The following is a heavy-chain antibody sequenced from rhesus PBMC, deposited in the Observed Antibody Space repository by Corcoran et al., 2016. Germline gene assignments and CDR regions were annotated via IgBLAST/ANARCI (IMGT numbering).Heavy chain of an antibody. D-gene: IGHD6-13*01. CDR3: ARGWLAAGPRLDV. CDR1: GVSISSYS. J-gene: IGHJ5-2*02. V-gene: IGHV4-173*01. CDR2: ISGRGGST. Sequence: QLQLQESGPGLVKPSETLSLTCAVSGVSISSYSWSCIRQHPGKGLEWIGLISGRGGSTDYNPSLKSRVTISTDTSKNQFSLKLSSVTAADTAVYYCARGWLAAGPRLDVWGRGVLVTVSS.